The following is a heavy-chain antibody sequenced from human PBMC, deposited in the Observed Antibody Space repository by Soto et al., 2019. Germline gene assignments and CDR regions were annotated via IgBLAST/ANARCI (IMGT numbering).Heavy chain of an antibody. V-gene: IGHV1-3*01. J-gene: IGHJ4*02. Sequence: ASVKVSCKVSGYTFAGYAMHWVRQAPGQRLEWMGWINAGNGNTKYSQKFQGRVTITRDTSASTAYMELSSLRSEDTAVYYCAAAEHSGSYPGYWGQGTLVTVSS. D-gene: IGHD1-26*01. CDR1: GYTFAGYA. CDR3: AAAEHSGSYPGY. CDR2: INAGNGNT.